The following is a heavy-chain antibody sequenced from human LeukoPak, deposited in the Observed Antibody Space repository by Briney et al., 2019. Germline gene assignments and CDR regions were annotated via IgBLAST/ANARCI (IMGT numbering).Heavy chain of an antibody. CDR1: GFTFSSYS. CDR2: ISSSSSYI. D-gene: IGHD6-19*01. Sequence: GGSLRLSCAASGFTFSSYSMNWVRQAPGKGLEWVSSISSSSSYIYYADSVKGRFTISRDNAKNSLYLQMNSLRAEDTAVYYCARRGIAVAENWFDPWGQGALVTVSS. CDR3: ARRGIAVAENWFDP. J-gene: IGHJ5*02. V-gene: IGHV3-21*01.